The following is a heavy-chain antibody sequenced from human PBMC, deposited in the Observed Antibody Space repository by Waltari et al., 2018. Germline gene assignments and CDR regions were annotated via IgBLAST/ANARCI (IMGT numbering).Heavy chain of an antibody. CDR1: GFTFRNYE. Sequence: EVQLVESGGGLVQPGGSLRLLCAASGFTFRNYERNWVRQAPGKGLGWGSYISSGASTIFYADSVKGRFTISRDNAKNSVYLEMNSLRADDTAIYYCARGEGGANEYWGQGTLVTVSS. CDR3: ARGEGGANEY. V-gene: IGHV3-48*03. D-gene: IGHD1-26*01. J-gene: IGHJ4*01. CDR2: ISSGASTI.